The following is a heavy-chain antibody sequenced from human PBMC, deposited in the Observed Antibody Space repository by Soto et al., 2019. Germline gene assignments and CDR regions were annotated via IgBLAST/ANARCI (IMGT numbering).Heavy chain of an antibody. J-gene: IGHJ4*02. D-gene: IGHD3-10*01. V-gene: IGHV3-30*18. Sequence: PGGSLRLSCAASGFTFSSYGMHWVRQAPGKGLEWVAVISYDGSNKYYADSVKGRFTISRDNSKNTLYLQMNSLRAEDTAVYYCANDLSRVRTFEYWGQGTLVTAPQ. CDR3: ANDLSRVRTFEY. CDR1: GFTFSSYG. CDR2: ISYDGSNK.